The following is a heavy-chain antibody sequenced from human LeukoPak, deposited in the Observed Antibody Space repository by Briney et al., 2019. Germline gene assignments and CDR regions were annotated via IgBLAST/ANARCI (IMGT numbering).Heavy chain of an antibody. CDR2: IYHSGST. J-gene: IGHJ4*02. CDR1: GGSISSGGYS. D-gene: IGHD4-17*01. CDR3: ARSATVTTGYFDY. V-gene: IGHV4-30-2*01. Sequence: PSETLSLTCAVSGGSISSGGYSWSWIRQPPGKGLEWIGYIYHSGSTYYNPSLKSRVTISVDRSKNQFSLKLTSMTAAETAVYYCARSATVTTGYFDYWGQGALVTVSS.